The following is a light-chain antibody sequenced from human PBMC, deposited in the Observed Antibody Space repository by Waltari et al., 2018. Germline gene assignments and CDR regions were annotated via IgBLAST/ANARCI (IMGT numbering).Light chain of an antibody. V-gene: IGKV3-20*01. CDR1: QSVSSSY. J-gene: IGKJ1*01. Sequence: LSLSPGERATLSCRASQSVSSSYLAWYQQKPGQAPRLLIYGASSRATGIPDRFSGSGSGTDFTLTISRLEPEDFAVYYCQQYGSSQWTFGQGP. CDR2: GAS. CDR3: QQYGSSQWT.